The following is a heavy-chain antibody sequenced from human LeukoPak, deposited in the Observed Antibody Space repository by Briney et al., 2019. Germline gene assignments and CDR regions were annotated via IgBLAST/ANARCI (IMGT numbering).Heavy chain of an antibody. J-gene: IGHJ4*02. CDR3: VRQSLGEFKY. V-gene: IGHV5-51*01. D-gene: IGHD3-10*01. CDR2: NYPDDSDN. CDR1: GYLFYNYW. Sequence: GGAPEIYCQGSGYLFYNYWIERGRPVPGKGLEWMGINYPDDSDNRYSLSFQGQVTISADQSIDTAYLQWRSLKASDTGMYYCVRQSLGEFKYWGQGTLVPVSS.